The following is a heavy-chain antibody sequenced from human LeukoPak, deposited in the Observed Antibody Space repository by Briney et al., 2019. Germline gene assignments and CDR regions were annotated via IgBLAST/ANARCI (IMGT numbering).Heavy chain of an antibody. Sequence: PGGSLTLSCAASGFTFDYYWMTWVRQAPGQGLEWLANMKESGSEKYYVDSVKDRFTISRDNAKNKQYPQMHSLRVEDTAVYYCARGWGERGKCRGGTCNNPQCDYWGRGTLVTVPS. CDR1: GFTFDYYW. CDR3: ARGWGERGKCRGGTCNNPQCDY. CDR2: MKESGSEK. V-gene: IGHV3-7*01. J-gene: IGHJ4*02. D-gene: IGHD3-16*01.